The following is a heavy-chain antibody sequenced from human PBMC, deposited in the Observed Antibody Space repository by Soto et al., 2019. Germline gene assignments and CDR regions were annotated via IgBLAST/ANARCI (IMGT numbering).Heavy chain of an antibody. CDR3: ASSRLRYLDWLLYRDPCLDFDY. J-gene: IGHJ4*02. CDR1: GYTFTRYG. CDR2: ISAYNGNT. V-gene: IGHV1-18*04. Sequence: GASVKVSCKASGYTFTRYGNSWVRQDPGPALEWMGWISAYNGNTNYPQKLQGRVTMSTDTSPSTAYMELRSLRSDDTAVYYCASSRLRYLDWLLYRDPCLDFDYWGQGTLVTVSS. D-gene: IGHD3-9*01.